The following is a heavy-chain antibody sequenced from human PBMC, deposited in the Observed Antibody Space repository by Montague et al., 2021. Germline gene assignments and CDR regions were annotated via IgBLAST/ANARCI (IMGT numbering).Heavy chain of an antibody. Sequence: SLRLSCAASGFNVNSHYMSWVRQAPGKGLEWVSVTYTGGSAYYADSVKGRFTVTRDSSKNMVYLQMDSLRAEDTAVYFYARDESNTSSLDYWGQGTLVTVSS. CDR1: GFNVNSHY. CDR3: ARDESNTSSLDY. V-gene: IGHV3-53*01. D-gene: IGHD3-10*01. CDR2: TYTGGSA. J-gene: IGHJ4*02.